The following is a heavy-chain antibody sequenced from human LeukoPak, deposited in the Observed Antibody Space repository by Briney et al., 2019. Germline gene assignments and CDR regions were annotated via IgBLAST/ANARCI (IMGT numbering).Heavy chain of an antibody. J-gene: IGHJ4*02. Sequence: SETLSLTCTVSGVSISSSNSYWGWIRQPPGKGLEWIGSIYYSGNTYYNASLKSQVSISIDTSKNQFSLKLTSVTAADTAVYYCARGHYYDSSGYYYLFPDYWGQGTLVTVSS. CDR1: GVSISSSNSY. V-gene: IGHV4-39*01. CDR3: ARGHYYDSSGYYYLFPDY. CDR2: IYYSGNT. D-gene: IGHD3-22*01.